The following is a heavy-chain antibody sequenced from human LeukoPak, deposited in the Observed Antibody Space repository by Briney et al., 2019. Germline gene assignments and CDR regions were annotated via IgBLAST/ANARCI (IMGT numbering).Heavy chain of an antibody. J-gene: IGHJ3*02. Sequence: PGGSLRLSCAASGFTFSDYYMGWVRQAPGKGLEWVSYISSSDNTRYYADSVKGRFTISRDNVKNSLYLQMNSLRAEDTAVYYCARALHDAFDIWGQGTMVTVSS. CDR1: GFTFSDYY. CDR2: ISSSDNTR. CDR3: ARALHDAFDI. V-gene: IGHV3-11*04.